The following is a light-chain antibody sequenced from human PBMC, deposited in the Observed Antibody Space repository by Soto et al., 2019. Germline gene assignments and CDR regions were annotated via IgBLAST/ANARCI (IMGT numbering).Light chain of an antibody. CDR1: QSISGIY. V-gene: IGKV3-20*01. CDR2: PAS. CDR3: QQSSSSPIT. J-gene: IGKJ5*01. Sequence: DIVMTQTPLSLPVTPGSPASISCRSSQSISGIYLAWYQQKPGQPPRLXIYPASSRASGIPERFSGSGSGTDFTLTISRLEPEDFELYYCQQSSSSPITFGQGTRLEIK.